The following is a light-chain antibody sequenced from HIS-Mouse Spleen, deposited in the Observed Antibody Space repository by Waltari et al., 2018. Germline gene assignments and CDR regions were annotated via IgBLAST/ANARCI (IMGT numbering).Light chain of an antibody. CDR3: CSYAGSSTLV. J-gene: IGLJ3*02. V-gene: IGLV2-23*01. CDR1: SSDVGSYNL. Sequence: QSALTQSASVSGSPGQSITISCTGTSSDVGSYNLVSWYQQNPGKAPKLMIYEGSKRPSGVSNRFSGSKSGNTASLTISGLQAEDEADYYCCSYAGSSTLVFGGGTKLTVL. CDR2: EGS.